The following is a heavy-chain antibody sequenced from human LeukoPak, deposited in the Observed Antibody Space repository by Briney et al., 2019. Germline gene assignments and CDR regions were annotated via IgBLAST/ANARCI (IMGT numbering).Heavy chain of an antibody. D-gene: IGHD4-11*01. CDR3: ASSTAVTTHYFDF. J-gene: IGHJ4*02. Sequence: GEALQISFQGSGYRFVSYWIGWGRPMTGKGREWMGIIYPGDADTRYSTSFQGQVTISADKSIKTAYLQWSSLKASDTAMYYCASSTAVTTHYFDFWGQGTLVTVSS. CDR1: GYRFVSYW. CDR2: IYPGDADT. V-gene: IGHV5-51*01.